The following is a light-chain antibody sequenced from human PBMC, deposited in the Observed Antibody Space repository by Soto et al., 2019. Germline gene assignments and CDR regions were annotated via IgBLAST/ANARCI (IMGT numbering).Light chain of an antibody. J-gene: IGKJ5*01. Sequence: DIVMTQSPDSLAVSLGERATINCKSSQSILYSSNNKNYLAWYQQKLGQPPKLLIYWASTRESGVPDRFSGSGSGTDFTLTISALQAEDVAVYYCQQYYSTPSEVTFGQGTRLEIK. V-gene: IGKV4-1*01. CDR1: QSILYSSNNKNY. CDR2: WAS. CDR3: QQYYSTPSEVT.